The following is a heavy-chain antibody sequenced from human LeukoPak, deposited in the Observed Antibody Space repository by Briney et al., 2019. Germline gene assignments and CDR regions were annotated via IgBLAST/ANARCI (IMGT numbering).Heavy chain of an antibody. CDR3: ARHAYGSGGSYYGY. Sequence: SETLSLTCAVYGGSFSGYYWSWIRQPPGKGLEWIGEINHSGSTNYNPSLKSRVTISADTSKNQFSLKLSSVTAADTAVYYCARHAYGSGGSYYGYWGQGTLVTVSS. D-gene: IGHD1-26*01. V-gene: IGHV4-34*01. J-gene: IGHJ4*02. CDR2: INHSGST. CDR1: GGSFSGYY.